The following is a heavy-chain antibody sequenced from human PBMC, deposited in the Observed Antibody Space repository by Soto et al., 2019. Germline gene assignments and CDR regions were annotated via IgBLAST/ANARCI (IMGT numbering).Heavy chain of an antibody. CDR1: GFLFINFG. CDR2: ISSDEKIK. J-gene: IGHJ4*02. D-gene: IGHD6-6*01. Sequence: SLKLSCVASGFLFINFGRHWVRQAPGKGLEWVAVISSDEKIKQYADSVRGRFAISRDNSKNTLYLQMTSLRAEDTAIYYCARGLRSVLDYWGQGTLVTVSS. CDR3: ARGLRSVLDY. V-gene: IGHV3-33*01.